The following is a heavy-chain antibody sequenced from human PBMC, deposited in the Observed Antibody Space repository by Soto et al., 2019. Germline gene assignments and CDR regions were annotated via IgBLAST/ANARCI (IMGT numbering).Heavy chain of an antibody. CDR3: ARGYGAPADYFQH. Sequence: GASVKVSCKASGYTFTSYAMHWARQAPGQRLEWMGWINAGNGNTKYSQKFQGRVTITRDTSASTAYMELSSLRSEDTAVYYCARGYGAPADYFQHWGQGTLVTVSS. CDR1: GYTFTSYA. D-gene: IGHD3-16*01. CDR2: INAGNGNT. J-gene: IGHJ1*01. V-gene: IGHV1-3*01.